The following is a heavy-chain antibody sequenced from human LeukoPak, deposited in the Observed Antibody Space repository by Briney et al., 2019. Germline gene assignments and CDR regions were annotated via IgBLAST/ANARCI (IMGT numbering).Heavy chain of an antibody. D-gene: IGHD3-10*01. CDR2: ISNDGSST. V-gene: IGHV3-74*01. CDR1: GFSFSSYW. CDR3: AREALLWFGEALDY. Sequence: GGSLRLSCAASGFSFSSYWMFWVRQAPGKGLVWVSCISNDGSSTIYADSVRGRFTISRDNAKNTLYLQMNSLRADDTAVYYCAREALLWFGEALDYWGQGTLVTVSS. J-gene: IGHJ4*02.